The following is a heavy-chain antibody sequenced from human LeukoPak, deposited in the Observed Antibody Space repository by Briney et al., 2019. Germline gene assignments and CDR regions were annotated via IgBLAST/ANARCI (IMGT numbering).Heavy chain of an antibody. CDR2: IWYDGSNK. D-gene: IGHD4-17*01. CDR1: GFTFSSYG. V-gene: IGHV3-33*01. CDR3: ARALAWTVTMKPLDY. Sequence: GGSLRLSCAASGFTFSSYGMHWVRQAPGKGLEWVAVIWYDGSNKYYADSVKGRFTISRDNSKNTLYLQMNSLRAEDTAVYYCARALAWTVTMKPLDYWGQGTL. J-gene: IGHJ4*02.